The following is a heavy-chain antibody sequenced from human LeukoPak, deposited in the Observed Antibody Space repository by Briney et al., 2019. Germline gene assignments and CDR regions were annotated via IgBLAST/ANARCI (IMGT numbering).Heavy chain of an antibody. J-gene: IGHJ5*02. CDR1: GFTLSSYW. CDR3: ARDQISSGSYYTNWFDP. Sequence: PGGSLRLSCAASGFTLSSYWMNWVRQAPGKGLEWVSSISSSSSYIYYADSVKGRFTISRDNAKNSLYLQMNSLRAEDTAVYYCARDQISSGSYYTNWFDPWGQGTLVTVSS. CDR2: ISSSSSYI. V-gene: IGHV3-21*06. D-gene: IGHD3-10*01.